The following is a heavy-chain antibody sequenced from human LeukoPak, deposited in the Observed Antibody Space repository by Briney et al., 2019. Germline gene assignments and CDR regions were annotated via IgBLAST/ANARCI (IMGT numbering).Heavy chain of an antibody. Sequence: VGSLRLSCAASGFTFSSYAMSWVRQAPGKGLEWVSAISGSGGSTYYADSVKGRFTISRDNSKNTLYLQMNSLRAEDTAVYYCAKGGSSWYLNWFDPWGQGTLVTVSS. J-gene: IGHJ5*02. D-gene: IGHD6-13*01. CDR2: ISGSGGST. CDR3: AKGGSSWYLNWFDP. CDR1: GFTFSSYA. V-gene: IGHV3-23*01.